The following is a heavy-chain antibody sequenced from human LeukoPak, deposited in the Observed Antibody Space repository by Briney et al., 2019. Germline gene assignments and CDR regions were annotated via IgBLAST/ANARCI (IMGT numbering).Heavy chain of an antibody. Sequence: SETLSLTCAVYGGSFSGYYWSWIRQPPGKGLEWIGEINHSGSTNYNPSLKSRVTISVDTSKNQFSLKLSSVTAADTAVYYCARHTSSGYYYNFDYWGQGTLVTVSS. D-gene: IGHD3-22*01. J-gene: IGHJ4*02. CDR1: GGSFSGYY. V-gene: IGHV4-34*01. CDR2: INHSGST. CDR3: ARHTSSGYYYNFDY.